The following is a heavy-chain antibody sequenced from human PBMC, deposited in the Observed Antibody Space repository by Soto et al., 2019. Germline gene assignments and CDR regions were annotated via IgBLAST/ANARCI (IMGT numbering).Heavy chain of an antibody. CDR2: IIPIFSTA. J-gene: IGHJ4*01. Sequence: QLQLVQSGAEVKKPGSSVKVSCKASGGTFSSYAISWVRQAPGQGLEWMGGIIPIFSTANYAQKFQGRVTITADETTSTADRELSSRTSEDPAVYYCSRSSRGSSAGDYWGPGTLVTVSS. V-gene: IGHV1-69*01. CDR3: SRSSRGSSAGDY. CDR1: GGTFSSYA. D-gene: IGHD6-6*01.